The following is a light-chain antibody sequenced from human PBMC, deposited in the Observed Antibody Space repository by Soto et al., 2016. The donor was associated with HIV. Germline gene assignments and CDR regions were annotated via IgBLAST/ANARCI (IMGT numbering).Light chain of an antibody. V-gene: IGKV2-28*01. CDR1: QSLLHSNGYNY. CDR3: MQDLQIPNT. Sequence: DVVMTQSPLSLSVIPGEPASISCRSSQSLLHSNGYNYLFWYLLKPGQTPQLLIFLGSNRASGAPDRFSGSGSGTEFTLKISRVEAEDVGVYYCMQDLQIPNTFGQGTKLEIK. J-gene: IGKJ2*01. CDR2: LGS.